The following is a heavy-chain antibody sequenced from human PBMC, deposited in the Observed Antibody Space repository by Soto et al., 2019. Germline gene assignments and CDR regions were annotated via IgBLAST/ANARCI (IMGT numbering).Heavy chain of an antibody. V-gene: IGHV3-66*01. Sequence: GGSLRLSCAASGFTVSSNYMSWVRQAPGKGLEWVSVIYSGGSTYYADSVKGRFTISRDNSKNTLHLQMNSLRAEDTAVYYCARDFYYTYCSGGSCYSGDGYFQHWGQGTLVTVSS. J-gene: IGHJ1*01. CDR2: IYSGGST. CDR3: ARDFYYTYCSGGSCYSGDGYFQH. CDR1: GFTVSSNY. D-gene: IGHD2-15*01.